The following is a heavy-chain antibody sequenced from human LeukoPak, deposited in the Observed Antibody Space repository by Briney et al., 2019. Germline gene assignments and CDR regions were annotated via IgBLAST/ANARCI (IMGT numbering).Heavy chain of an antibody. CDR2: INHSGST. CDR3: ARHQGETGYRGSDAFDI. D-gene: IGHD3-9*01. Sequence: PSETLSLTCAVYGGSFSGYYWSWIRQPPGKGLEWIGEINHSGSTNYNPSLKSRVTISVDTSKNQFSLKLSSVTAADTAVYYCARHQGETGYRGSDAFDIWGQGTMVTVSS. CDR1: GGSFSGYY. V-gene: IGHV4-34*01. J-gene: IGHJ3*02.